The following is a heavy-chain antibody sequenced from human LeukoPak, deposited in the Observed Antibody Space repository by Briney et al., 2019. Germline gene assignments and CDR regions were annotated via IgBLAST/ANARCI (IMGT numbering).Heavy chain of an antibody. CDR2: LHNDETEI. CDR1: GFIFSNYG. D-gene: IGHD1-14*01. J-gene: IGHJ4*02. Sequence: GGSLRLXCAASGFIFSNYGMHWVRQAPGKALEWVAFLHNDETEIYYADSVKGRFTISRDNSKNTLYLQMSSLRDEDTAVYYCVKDTGRGDFWGQGTQVTVSS. V-gene: IGHV3-30*02. CDR3: VKDTGRGDF.